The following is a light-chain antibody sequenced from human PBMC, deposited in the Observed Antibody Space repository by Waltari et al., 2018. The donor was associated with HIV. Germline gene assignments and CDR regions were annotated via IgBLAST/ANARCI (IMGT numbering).Light chain of an antibody. Sequence: IVLTQSPDTMSLSPGERATVSCRASQRVGDRIAWYQQKSGQAPRLLIHGVSRRAAGIPERFSGSGSGTDFTLIISSLESEDFAVYYCQQYGGPPYTFGQGTMLEI. V-gene: IGKV3-20*01. CDR3: QQYGGPPYT. CDR2: GVS. J-gene: IGKJ2*01. CDR1: QRVGDR.